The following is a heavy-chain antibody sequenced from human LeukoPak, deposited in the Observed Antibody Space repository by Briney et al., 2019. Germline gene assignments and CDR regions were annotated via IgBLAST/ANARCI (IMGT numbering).Heavy chain of an antibody. Sequence: GGSLRLSCAASGFTFSSYAMHWVRQAPGKGLEWVAVISYDGSNKYYADSVKGRFTISRDNSKNTLYLQMNSLRAEDTAVYYCARDRTNYYDSSGYIGTMDYWGQGTLVTVSS. V-gene: IGHV3-30-3*01. CDR2: ISYDGSNK. J-gene: IGHJ4*02. D-gene: IGHD3-22*01. CDR3: ARDRTNYYDSSGYIGTMDY. CDR1: GFTFSSYA.